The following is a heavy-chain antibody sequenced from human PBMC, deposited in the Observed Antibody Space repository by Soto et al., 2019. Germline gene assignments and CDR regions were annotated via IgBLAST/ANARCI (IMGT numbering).Heavy chain of an antibody. D-gene: IGHD6-19*01. J-gene: IGHJ6*02. CDR2: TYYTSKWYN. V-gene: IGHV6-1*01. CDR3: ARVYSSGWSFYYGTDV. Sequence: SQTLSLTCAISGGSVSSNSAIWNWFRQSPSRGLEWLGRTYYTSKWYNDYAVSVKSRISINPDTSKNQVSLQLNSVTPEDTAVYYCARVYSSGWSFYYGTDVWGQGTTVTRSS. CDR1: GGSVSSNSAI.